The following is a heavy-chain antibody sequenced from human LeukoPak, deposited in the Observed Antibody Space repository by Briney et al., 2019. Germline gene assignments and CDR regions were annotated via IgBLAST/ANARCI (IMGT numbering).Heavy chain of an antibody. CDR1: GFTFSTFA. V-gene: IGHV3-23*01. J-gene: IGHJ4*02. D-gene: IGHD2-8*02. CDR2: IFPSGGEI. CDR3: ATYRHVLLPFES. Sequence: QAGGSLRLSCAASGFTFSTFAMIWVRQPPGKGLEWVSSIFPSGGEIHYADSVRGRFTISRDNSKSTLSLQMNSLRVEDTAIYYCATYRHVLLPFESWGQGTLVTVSS.